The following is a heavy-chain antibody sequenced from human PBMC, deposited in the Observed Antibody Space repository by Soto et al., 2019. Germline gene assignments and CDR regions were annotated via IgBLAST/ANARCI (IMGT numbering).Heavy chain of an antibody. CDR3: ARGRFGLRNYYYYYGMDV. D-gene: IGHD5-12*01. Sequence: SETLSLTCAVYGGSFSGYYWSWIRQPPGKGLEWIGEINHSGSTNYNPSLKSRVTISVDTSKNQFSLKLSSVTAADTAVYYCARGRFGLRNYYYYYGMDVWGQGTTVTVSS. J-gene: IGHJ6*02. CDR2: INHSGST. V-gene: IGHV4-34*01. CDR1: GGSFSGYY.